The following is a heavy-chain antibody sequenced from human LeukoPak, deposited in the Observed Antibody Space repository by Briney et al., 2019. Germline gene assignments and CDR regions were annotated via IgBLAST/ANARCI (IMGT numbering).Heavy chain of an antibody. CDR1: GYTFTHHG. CDR2: ISAYNGDT. J-gene: IGHJ4*02. D-gene: IGHD6-19*01. V-gene: IGHV1-18*01. CDR3: ARDPSNTSGRFAYFDY. Sequence: GASVKVSCKASGYTFTHHGISWVRQAPGQGLEWIGWISAYNGDTKYPQNLQGRVTMTTDASTSTAYMELRSLRSDDTAVYYCARDPSNTSGRFAYFDYWGRGTLVTVSS.